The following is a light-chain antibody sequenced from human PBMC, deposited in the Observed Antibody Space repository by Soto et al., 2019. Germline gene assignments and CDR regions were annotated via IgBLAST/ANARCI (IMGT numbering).Light chain of an antibody. CDR2: DAS. CDR3: QQYNSYRWT. V-gene: IGKV1-5*01. CDR1: QSISSW. J-gene: IGKJ1*01. Sequence: DIQMTQSPSTLSASVGDRVTITCRASQSISSWLDWYQQKPGKAPKLLIYDASSLESGVPSRFSGSGSGTEFTLPISSLQPDDFATYYSQQYNSYRWTFGQGTKVDIK.